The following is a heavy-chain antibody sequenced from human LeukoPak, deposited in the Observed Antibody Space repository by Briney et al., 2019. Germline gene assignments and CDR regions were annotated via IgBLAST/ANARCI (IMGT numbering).Heavy chain of an antibody. CDR3: AELGITMIGGV. Sequence: GRSLRLSCAASGFTFSRYAMHWVRQAPGKGLEWVALISYNGRNKYYADSVKGRFTISRDNSKNTLYLQMNSLRAEDTAVYYCAELGITMIGGVWGKGTTVTISS. J-gene: IGHJ6*04. CDR2: ISYNGRNK. V-gene: IGHV3-30*18. D-gene: IGHD3-10*02. CDR1: GFTFSRYA.